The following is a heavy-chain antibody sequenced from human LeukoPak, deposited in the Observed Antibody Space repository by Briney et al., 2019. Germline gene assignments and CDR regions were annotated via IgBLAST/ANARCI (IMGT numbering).Heavy chain of an antibody. Sequence: SETLSLTCTVSGGSISSSNYYWGWIRQPPGKGLEWIGSIHYSGNTYYNPSLKSRVTISVDTSKNQFSLKVSSVTAADTAVYYCARHPYSLVVPAAIPYLHYYYYMDVWGKGTTVTVSS. J-gene: IGHJ6*03. CDR1: GGSISSSNYY. V-gene: IGHV4-39*01. D-gene: IGHD2-2*02. CDR2: IHYSGNT. CDR3: ARHPYSLVVPAAIPYLHYYYYMDV.